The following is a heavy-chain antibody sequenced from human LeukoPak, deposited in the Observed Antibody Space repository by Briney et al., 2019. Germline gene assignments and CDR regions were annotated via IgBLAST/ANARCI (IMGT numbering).Heavy chain of an antibody. Sequence: GGSLRLSCASSGFAFSTYDMSWVRQAPGKGLEWVSGISVSGGSTYYADSVKGRFSISRDNSKNTLDLQMNSLRAEDTAVYYCAKGYSGTYLHYFDYWGQGTLVTVSS. CDR1: GFAFSTYD. J-gene: IGHJ4*02. CDR2: ISVSGGST. V-gene: IGHV3-23*01. CDR3: AKGYSGTYLHYFDY. D-gene: IGHD1-26*01.